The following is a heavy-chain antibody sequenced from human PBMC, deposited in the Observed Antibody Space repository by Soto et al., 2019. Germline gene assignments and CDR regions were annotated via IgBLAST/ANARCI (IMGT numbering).Heavy chain of an antibody. V-gene: IGHV1-69*06. CDR2: IIPIFGTA. CDR3: ARGVAEYYDSSGYLGY. Sequence: QVQLVQSGAEVKKPGSSVKVSCKASGGTFSSYAISWVRQAPGQGLEWMRGIIPIFGTANYAQKFQGRVTITADKSTSTAYMELSRLRSEDTAVYYRARGVAEYYDSSGYLGYWGQGTLVTVSS. CDR1: GGTFSSYA. D-gene: IGHD3-22*01. J-gene: IGHJ4*02.